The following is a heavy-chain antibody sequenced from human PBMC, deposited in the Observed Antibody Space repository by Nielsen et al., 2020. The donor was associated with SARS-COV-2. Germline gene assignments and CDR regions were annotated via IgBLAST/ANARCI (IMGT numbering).Heavy chain of an antibody. V-gene: IGHV3-9*01. CDR2: ISWNSGSI. J-gene: IGHJ4*02. Sequence: SLKISCAASGFTFDDYAMHWVRQAPGKGLEWASGISWNSGSIGYADSVKGRFTISRDNAKNSLYLQMNSLRAEDTALYYCAKVDDGADYWGQGTLVTVSS. D-gene: IGHD1-1*01. CDR3: AKVDDGADY. CDR1: GFTFDDYA.